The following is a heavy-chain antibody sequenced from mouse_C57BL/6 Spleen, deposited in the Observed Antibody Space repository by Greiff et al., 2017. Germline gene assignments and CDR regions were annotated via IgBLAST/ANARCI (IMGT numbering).Heavy chain of an antibody. J-gene: IGHJ2*01. V-gene: IGHV5-12*01. D-gene: IGHD2-4*01. Sequence: EVMLVESGGGLVQPGGSLKLSCAASGFTFSDYYMYWVRQTPEKRLEWVAYISNGGGSTYYPDTVKGRFTISRDNAKNTLYLQMSRLKSEDTAMYYCARGGIYYDYDEDFDYWGQGTTLTVSS. CDR1: GFTFSDYY. CDR3: ARGGIYYDYDEDFDY. CDR2: ISNGGGST.